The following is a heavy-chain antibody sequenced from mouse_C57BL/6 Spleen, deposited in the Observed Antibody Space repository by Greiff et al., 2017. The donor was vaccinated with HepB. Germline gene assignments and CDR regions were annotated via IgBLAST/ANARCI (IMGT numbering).Heavy chain of an antibody. J-gene: IGHJ4*01. CDR3: ARRRQLRLHAMDY. Sequence: QVQLQQSGAELVKPGASVKISCKASGYAFSSYWMQWVKQRPGQGLEWIGEIDPSDSYTNYNQKFKGKATLTVDTSSSTAYMQLSSLTSEDSAVYYCARRRQLRLHAMDYWGQGTSVTVSS. D-gene: IGHD3-2*02. CDR2: IDPSDSYT. V-gene: IGHV1-50*01. CDR1: GYAFSSYW.